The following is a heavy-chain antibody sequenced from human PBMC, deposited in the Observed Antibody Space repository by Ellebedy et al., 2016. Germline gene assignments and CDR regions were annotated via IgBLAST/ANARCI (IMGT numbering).Heavy chain of an antibody. Sequence: GGSLRLXXAASGFTFRSYAMHWVRQAPGKGLEWVAVISYDGSNKYSADSVKGRFTISRDNSKNTLYLQMNSLRPEDTAVFYCARAGSSSSYYHAFDIWGQGTMVTVSS. CDR2: ISYDGSNK. V-gene: IGHV3-30-3*01. CDR3: ARAGSSSSYYHAFDI. CDR1: GFTFRSYA. D-gene: IGHD6-13*01. J-gene: IGHJ3*02.